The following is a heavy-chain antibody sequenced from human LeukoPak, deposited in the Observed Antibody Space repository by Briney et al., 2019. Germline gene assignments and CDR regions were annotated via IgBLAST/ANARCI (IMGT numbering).Heavy chain of an antibody. D-gene: IGHD6-13*01. V-gene: IGHV3-33*08. CDR1: GFNVSSNY. Sequence: GGSLRLSCAVSGFNVSSNYLNWVRQAPGKGLEWVAVIWYDGSKKFYADSVKGRFTISRDNSKNTLYLQMNSLRAEDTAVYYCARDLIAAAGFDYWGQGTLVTVSS. CDR3: ARDLIAAAGFDY. CDR2: IWYDGSKK. J-gene: IGHJ4*02.